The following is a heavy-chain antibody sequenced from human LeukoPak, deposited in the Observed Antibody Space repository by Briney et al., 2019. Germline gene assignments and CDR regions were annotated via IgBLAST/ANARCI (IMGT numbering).Heavy chain of an antibody. CDR3: ARDRTIFGVVIPDAFDI. Sequence: GGSLRLSCAASGFTFSSYAMHWVRRAPGKGLEWVAVISYDGSNKYYADSVKGRFTISRDNSKNTLYLQMNSLRAEDTAVYYCARDRTIFGVVIPDAFDIWGQGTVVTVSS. D-gene: IGHD3-3*01. J-gene: IGHJ3*02. CDR2: ISYDGSNK. CDR1: GFTFSSYA. V-gene: IGHV3-30-3*01.